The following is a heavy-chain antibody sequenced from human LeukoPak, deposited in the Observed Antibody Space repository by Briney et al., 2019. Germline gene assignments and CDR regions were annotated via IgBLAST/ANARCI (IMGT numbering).Heavy chain of an antibody. Sequence: PSETLSLTCTVSGGSISSSSFYWGWIRQPPGKGLEWIGXIYYSGSTYYNPSLKSRVTISVDTSKNQFSLKLSSVTAADTAVYYXARGVRSXXXXXQHFDYWGQGTLVTVSS. CDR3: ARGVRSXXXXXQHFDY. J-gene: IGHJ4*02. CDR1: GGSISSSSFY. V-gene: IGHV4-39*01. D-gene: IGHD6-13*01. CDR2: IYYSGST.